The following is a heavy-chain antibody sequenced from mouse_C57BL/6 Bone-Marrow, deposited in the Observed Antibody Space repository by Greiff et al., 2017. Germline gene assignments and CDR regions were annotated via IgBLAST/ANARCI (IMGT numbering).Heavy chain of an antibody. CDR2: IDPSDSYT. J-gene: IGHJ1*03. CDR1: GYTFTSYW. CDR3: ARGYFGV. Sequence: QVQLQQSGAELVRPGTSVKLSCKASGYTFTSYWMHWVKQRPGQGLEWIGVIDPSDSYTNYNQKFKGKATLTVDTSSSTAYMQLSSLTSEDSAVYYCARGYFGVWGTGTTVTVSS. V-gene: IGHV1-59*01.